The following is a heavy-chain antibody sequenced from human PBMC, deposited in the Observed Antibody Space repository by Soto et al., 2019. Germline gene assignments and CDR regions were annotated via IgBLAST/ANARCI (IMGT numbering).Heavy chain of an antibody. D-gene: IGHD4-17*01. CDR2: INPNSGNT. J-gene: IGHJ4*02. CDR3: ARTLYGDNVDY. Sequence: ASVKVSCKASGYTFTGYYMHWVRQAPGQGLEWMGWINPNSGNTNYAQKFQGWVTMTRNTSISTAYMELSSLRSEDTAVYYCARTLYGDNVDYWGQGTLVTVSS. CDR1: GYTFTGYY. V-gene: IGHV1-2*04.